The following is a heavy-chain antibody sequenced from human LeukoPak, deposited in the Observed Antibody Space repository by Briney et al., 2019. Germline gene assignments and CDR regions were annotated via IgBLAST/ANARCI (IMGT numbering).Heavy chain of an antibody. V-gene: IGHV3-9*01. CDR3: AKDIVDSSGWYLFDY. J-gene: IGHJ4*02. Sequence: GGSLRLSCAASGFTFDDYAMHWVRQAPGKGLEWVSGISWNSGSIGYADSVKGRFTISRDNAKNSLYLQMNSLRAEDTALYYCAKDIVDSSGWYLFDYWGQGTLVTVSS. CDR2: ISWNSGSI. D-gene: IGHD6-19*01. CDR1: GFTFDDYA.